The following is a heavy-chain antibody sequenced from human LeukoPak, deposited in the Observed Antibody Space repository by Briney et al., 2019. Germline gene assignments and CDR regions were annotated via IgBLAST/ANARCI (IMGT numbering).Heavy chain of an antibody. V-gene: IGHV1-58*02. CDR2: IVVGSGNT. CDR3: AAGVFGYDFWSGYYTPEKVDY. CDR1: GFTFTSSA. Sequence: SVTVSCKASGFTFTSSAMQGVRQARGQRLERIGWIVVGSGNTNYAQKFQERVTITRDMYTSTAYMELRSLRSEDTAVYYCAAGVFGYDFWSGYYTPEKVDYWGQGTLVTVSS. D-gene: IGHD3-3*01. J-gene: IGHJ4*02.